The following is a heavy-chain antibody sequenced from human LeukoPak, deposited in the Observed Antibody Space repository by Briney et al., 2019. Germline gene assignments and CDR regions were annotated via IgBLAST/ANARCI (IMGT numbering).Heavy chain of an antibody. D-gene: IGHD3-22*01. J-gene: IGHJ4*02. Sequence: GGSLRLSCAASGFTFSNYWMTWVRQAPGKGLEWVAHVKPDGSEKSYVDSVKGRFTISRDNAQNSLYLQTNSLRAEDTAVYYCARDRGYYVFDYWGQGTLVTVSS. CDR1: GFTFSNYW. CDR3: ARDRGYYVFDY. V-gene: IGHV3-7*01. CDR2: VKPDGSEK.